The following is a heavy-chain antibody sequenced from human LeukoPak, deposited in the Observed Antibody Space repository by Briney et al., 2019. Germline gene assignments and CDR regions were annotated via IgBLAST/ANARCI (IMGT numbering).Heavy chain of an antibody. D-gene: IGHD4-23*01. J-gene: IGHJ4*02. CDR1: GFTFSSFS. V-gene: IGHV3-53*05. CDR3: ATDPGLRWSFDY. CDR2: IYNTGST. Sequence: PGGSLRLSCAASGFTFSSFSMIWVRQAPGKGLEWVSVIYNTGSTYYADSVMGRFIISRDISKNTLYLQINGLRPDDTAVYYCATDPGLRWSFDYWGQGTLVTVSS.